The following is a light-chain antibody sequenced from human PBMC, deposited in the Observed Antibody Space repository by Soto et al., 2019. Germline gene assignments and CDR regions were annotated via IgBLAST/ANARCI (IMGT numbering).Light chain of an antibody. CDR2: RNS. J-gene: IGLJ2*01. CDR3: AAWDDSLSGVV. V-gene: IGLV1-47*01. CDR1: SSNIGSNY. Sequence: QSVLTQPPSASGTPGQRVSISCSGSSSNIGSNYEYWYKQLPGTVPQLLIYRNSERPSGVTDRFSGSKSGTSASLAISGLRYEEEADYYCAAWDDSLSGVVFGGGTKLTVL.